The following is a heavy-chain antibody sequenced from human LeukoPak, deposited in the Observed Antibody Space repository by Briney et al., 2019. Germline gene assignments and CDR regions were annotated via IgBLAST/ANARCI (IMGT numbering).Heavy chain of an antibody. CDR2: ISYDGSNK. CDR1: GFTFSRYG. V-gene: IGHV3-30*18. D-gene: IGHD3-10*02. J-gene: IGHJ3*02. CDR3: AKPYVTDRGAFDI. Sequence: PGGSLRLSCAASGFTFSRYGMHWVRQAPGKGLEWVAVISYDGSNKLYADSVKGRFTISRDNSKTTLSLQMNSLRAEDTAVYYCAKPYVTDRGAFDIWGQGTTVTVSS.